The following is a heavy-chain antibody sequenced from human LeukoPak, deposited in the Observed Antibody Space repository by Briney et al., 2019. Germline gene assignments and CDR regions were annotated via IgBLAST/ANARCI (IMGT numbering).Heavy chain of an antibody. V-gene: IGHV3-23*01. CDR2: ISGSGGST. CDR1: GFTFSNYG. J-gene: IGHJ3*02. D-gene: IGHD2-8*01. Sequence: QPGGSLRLSRAASGFTFSNYGMSWVRQAPGKGLEWVSAISGSGGSTYYADSVKGRFPISRDNSKNTLYLQMNSLRAEDTAVYYCAKDCTNGVCYALDIWGQGTMVTVSS. CDR3: AKDCTNGVCYALDI.